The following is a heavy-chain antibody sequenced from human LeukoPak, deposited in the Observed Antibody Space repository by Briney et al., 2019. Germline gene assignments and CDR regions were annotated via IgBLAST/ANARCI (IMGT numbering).Heavy chain of an antibody. J-gene: IGHJ4*02. Sequence: SQTLSLTCTVSGGSISSGDYYWSWIRQPPGKGLEWIGYIYYSGSTHYSPSLKSRVTISVDTSKNQFSLKLNSVTAADTAVYYCARGRGGLGYSDYDPFDYWGQGTLVTVSS. CDR3: ARGRGGLGYSDYDPFDY. V-gene: IGHV4-30-4*01. CDR2: IYYSGST. D-gene: IGHD5-12*01. CDR1: GGSISSGDYY.